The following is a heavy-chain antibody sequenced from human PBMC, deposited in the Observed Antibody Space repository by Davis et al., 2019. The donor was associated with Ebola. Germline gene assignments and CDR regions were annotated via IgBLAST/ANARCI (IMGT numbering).Heavy chain of an antibody. CDR2: IYHSGST. J-gene: IGHJ4*02. CDR3: ARADGDYIHFDY. V-gene: IGHV4-30-2*02. Sequence: SETLSLTCTVSGGSISSGGYSWSWIRQPPGKGLEWIGYIYHSGSTYYNPSLKSRVTISVDTSKTQFSLKVSSVTAADTAVYYCARADGDYIHFDYWGQGILVTVSS. D-gene: IGHD4-17*01. CDR1: GGSISSGGYS.